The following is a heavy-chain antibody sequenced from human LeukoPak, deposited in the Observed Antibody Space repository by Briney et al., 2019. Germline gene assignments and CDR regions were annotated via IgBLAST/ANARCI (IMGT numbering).Heavy chain of an antibody. V-gene: IGHV4-4*02. D-gene: IGHD4-23*01. CDR3: ARAPLRGSSVGFDP. J-gene: IGHJ5*02. CDR2: IYHSGGT. CDR1: GGSISSSNW. Sequence: SGTLSLTCAVSGGSISSSNWWSWVRQPPGKGLEWIGEIYHSGGTNYNPSLKSRVTISVDKSKNQFSLKLSSVTAADTAVYYCARAPLRGSSVGFDPWGQGTLVTVSS.